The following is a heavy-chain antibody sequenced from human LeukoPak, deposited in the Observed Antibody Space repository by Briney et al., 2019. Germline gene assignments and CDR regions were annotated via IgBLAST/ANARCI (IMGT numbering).Heavy chain of an antibody. J-gene: IGHJ4*02. CDR2: IKSKVDGGTI. Sequence: GGSLRLSCGGSGFTFSSAWMNWVRQAPGKGLEWVGRIKSKVDGGTIDYAAPVKGRFTISRDDSKTTCYLQMNSLKTEDTAVYYCATGGYFLDYWGQGILVTISS. CDR1: GFTFSSAW. V-gene: IGHV3-15*07. D-gene: IGHD3-16*01. CDR3: ATGGYFLDY.